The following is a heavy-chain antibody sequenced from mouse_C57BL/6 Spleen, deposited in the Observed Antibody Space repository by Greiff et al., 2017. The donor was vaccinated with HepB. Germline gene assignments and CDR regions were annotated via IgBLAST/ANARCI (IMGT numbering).Heavy chain of an antibody. J-gene: IGHJ1*03. CDR1: GFTFSSYG. CDR3: ARQDTTRYFDV. D-gene: IGHD1-1*01. Sequence: EVKLVESGGDLVKPGGSLKLSCAASGFTFSSYGMSWVRQTPDKRLEWVATISSGGSYTYYPDSVKGRFTISRDNAKNTLYLQMSSLKSEDTALYYCARQDTTRYFDVWGTGTTVTVSS. CDR2: ISSGGSYT. V-gene: IGHV5-6*02.